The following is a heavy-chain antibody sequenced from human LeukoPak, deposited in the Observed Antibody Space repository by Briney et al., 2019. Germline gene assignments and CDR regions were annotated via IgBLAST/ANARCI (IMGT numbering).Heavy chain of an antibody. CDR1: GGFLSSYY. J-gene: IGHJ4*02. CDR2: IYSSGST. CDR3: AREPYGDYRESFDY. V-gene: IGHV4-4*07. D-gene: IGHD4-17*01. Sequence: SETLALTCTVSGGFLSSYYWSWVRQPAREGPESCGRIYSSGSTDDNPSLKSRVTMSVDTSKNQFSLKLSSVTAADTAVYYCAREPYGDYRESFDYWGQGTLVTVSS.